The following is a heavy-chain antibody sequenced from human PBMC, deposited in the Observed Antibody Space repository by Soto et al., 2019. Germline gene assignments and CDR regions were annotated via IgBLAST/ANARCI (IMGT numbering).Heavy chain of an antibody. CDR3: AKDFKVSGGHYGSLNYYYGMDV. D-gene: IGHD3-10*01. CDR1: GFTFSAFG. V-gene: IGHV3-30*18. CDR2: ISYDGILK. Sequence: LRLSCAASGFTFSAFGMHWARQAPGKGLEWVAIISYDGILKYYADSVKGRFTISRDTSKGALYLQMNSLRPEDTAVYYCAKDFKVSGGHYGSLNYYYGMDVWGQGTTVTVSS. J-gene: IGHJ6*02.